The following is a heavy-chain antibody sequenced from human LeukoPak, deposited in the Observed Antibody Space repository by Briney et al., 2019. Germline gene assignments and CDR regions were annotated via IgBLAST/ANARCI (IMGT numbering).Heavy chain of an antibody. CDR1: GGSISSGGYS. V-gene: IGHV4-30-2*05. CDR3: ARARITIFGVVTSFNWFDP. Sequence: SQTLSLTCAVSGGSISSGGYSWSWIRQPPGKGLEWIGYIYHSGSTYYNPSLKSRVTISVDTSKNQFSLKLSSVTAADTAVYYCARARITIFGVVTSFNWFDPWGQGTLVTVSS. J-gene: IGHJ5*02. CDR2: IYHSGST. D-gene: IGHD3-3*01.